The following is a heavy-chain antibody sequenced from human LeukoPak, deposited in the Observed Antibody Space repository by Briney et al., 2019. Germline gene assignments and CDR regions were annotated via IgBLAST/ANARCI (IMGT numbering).Heavy chain of an antibody. V-gene: IGHV4-31*03. J-gene: IGHJ3*02. CDR2: IYYSGST. Sequence: SQTLFLTCTVSGGSISSAGYHWSWIRQHPGKGLEWLGNIYYSGSTYYNPSLKSRVTISLDTSKNQFSLKLSSVTAADTAVYYCAREPYYYDSSGYPRHDAFDIWGQGTMVTVSS. CDR1: GGSISSAGYH. D-gene: IGHD3-22*01. CDR3: AREPYYYDSSGYPRHDAFDI.